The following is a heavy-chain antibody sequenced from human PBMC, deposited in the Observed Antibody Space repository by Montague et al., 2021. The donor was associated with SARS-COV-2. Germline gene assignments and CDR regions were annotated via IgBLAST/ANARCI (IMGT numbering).Heavy chain of an antibody. CDR2: VFHTGKA. Sequence: SETLSLTCNVSGDSVASNNYCWGWLRQPPGRGLEWIASVFHTGKAFYNPSLKSRSSISVDTATNQVSLKLTSVSGADTALYFCARNLPPATIFTVVTHFDFWGRGTRVTVS. J-gene: IGHJ4*01. CDR1: GDSVASNNYC. CDR3: ARNLPPATIFTVVTHFDF. V-gene: IGHV4-39*01. D-gene: IGHD4-11*01.